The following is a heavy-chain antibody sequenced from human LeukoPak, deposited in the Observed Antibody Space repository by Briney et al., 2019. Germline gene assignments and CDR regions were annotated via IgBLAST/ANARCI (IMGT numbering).Heavy chain of an antibody. V-gene: IGHV3-23*01. J-gene: IGHJ4*02. D-gene: IGHD2-2*01. CDR1: GFTFSSYS. Sequence: GGSLRLSCAASGFTFSSYSMNWVRQVPGKGLEWVSAISDDFGTYHADSVKGRFTISRDNSRNTLYLQMTSLRAEDTAVYYCARGNSGHCTGATCYALDYWGQGTLVTVSS. CDR3: ARGNSGHCTGATCYALDY. CDR2: ISDDFGT.